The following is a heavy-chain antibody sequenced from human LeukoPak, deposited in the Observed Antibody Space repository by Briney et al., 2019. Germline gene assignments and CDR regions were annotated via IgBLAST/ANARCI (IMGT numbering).Heavy chain of an antibody. CDR1: GGSFSGYY. CDR2: INHSGST. Sequence: PSETLSLTCAVYGGSFSGYYWSWIRQPPGKGLEWIGEINHSGSTNYNPSLKSRVTISVDTSKNQFSLKLSSVTAADTAVYYCARYLVRGAKVYYFDYWGQGTLVTVSS. CDR3: ARYLVRGAKVYYFDY. D-gene: IGHD3-10*01. V-gene: IGHV4-34*01. J-gene: IGHJ4*02.